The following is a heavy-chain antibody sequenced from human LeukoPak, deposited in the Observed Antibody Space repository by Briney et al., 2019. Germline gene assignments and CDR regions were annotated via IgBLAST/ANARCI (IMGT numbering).Heavy chain of an antibody. V-gene: IGHV4-59*01. CDR1: GGSISSYY. CDR2: IYYSGST. CDR3: ARDPYGDYYFDY. D-gene: IGHD4-17*01. Sequence: PSETLSLTRTVSGGSISSYYWSWIRQPPGKGLEWIGYIYYSGSTNYNPSLKSRVTISVDTSKNQFSLKLSSVTAADTAVYYCARDPYGDYYFDYWGQGTLVTVSS. J-gene: IGHJ4*02.